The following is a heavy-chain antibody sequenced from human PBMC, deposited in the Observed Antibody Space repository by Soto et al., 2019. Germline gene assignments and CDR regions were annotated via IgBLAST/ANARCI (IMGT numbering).Heavy chain of an antibody. J-gene: IGHJ4*02. CDR3: ARVLYCSGSGCYSNFDY. Sequence: EVQLVAAGGGLVQPGGSLRLSCAASGFTFSGHWMHWVRHAPGKGLVWVSRISSDGSSADYADSVKGRFTISRDNTKNTLYLQMNSLRAEDTALYYCARVLYCSGSGCYSNFDYWGQGTPVTVSS. V-gene: IGHV3-74*01. CDR1: GFTFSGHW. D-gene: IGHD2-15*01. CDR2: ISSDGSSA.